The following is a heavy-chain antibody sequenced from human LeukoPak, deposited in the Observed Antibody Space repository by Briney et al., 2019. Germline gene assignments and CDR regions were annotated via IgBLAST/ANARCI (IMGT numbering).Heavy chain of an antibody. CDR2: INHSGST. V-gene: IGHV4-34*01. J-gene: IGHJ5*02. CDR3: ASYSGSYGGWFDP. CDR1: GGSFSGYY. D-gene: IGHD1-26*01. Sequence: PSETLSLTCAVYGGSFSGYYWSWIRQPPGKGLERIGEINHSGSTNYNPSLKSRVTISVDTSKNQFSLKLSSVTAADTAVYYCASYSGSYGGWFDPWGQGTLVTVSS.